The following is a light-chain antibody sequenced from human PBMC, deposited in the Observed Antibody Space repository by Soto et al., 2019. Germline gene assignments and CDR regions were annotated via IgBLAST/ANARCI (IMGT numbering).Light chain of an antibody. CDR2: DAS. Sequence: IVLTQSPGTLSLSPGEGATLSCRASQSISSNFLAWYQQKRGQAPRLLIYDASNRATGIPARFSGSGSGTDFTLTISSLETEDFAVYYCQQRSSWPLTFGGGTKVDIK. J-gene: IGKJ4*01. CDR3: QQRSSWPLT. V-gene: IGKV3D-20*02. CDR1: QSISSNF.